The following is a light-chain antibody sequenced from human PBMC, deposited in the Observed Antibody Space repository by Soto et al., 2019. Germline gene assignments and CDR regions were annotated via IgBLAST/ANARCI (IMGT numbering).Light chain of an antibody. CDR3: CSYAGTDTHVV. J-gene: IGLJ2*01. CDR1: SSDVGGYDY. V-gene: IGLV2-11*01. Sequence: QSALTQPRSVSGSPGRSVTISCTGTSSDVGGYDYVSWYQHRPGKAPRVMIYDVTKRPSGVSDRFSGSKSGNTASLTISGLQADDEAEYYCCSYAGTDTHVVFGGGTKLTVL. CDR2: DVT.